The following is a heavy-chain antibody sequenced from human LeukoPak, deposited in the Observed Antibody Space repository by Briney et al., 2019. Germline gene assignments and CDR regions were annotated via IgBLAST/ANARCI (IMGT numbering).Heavy chain of an antibody. CDR3: HKMATTQGSFDY. J-gene: IGHJ4*02. V-gene: IGHV1-2*02. CDR2: INPNSGGT. CDR1: GYTFTGYY. Sequence: ASVKVSCKASGYTFTGYYMHWVRQAPGQGLEWMGWINPNSGGTNYAQKFQGRVTITADKSTSTAYMELSSLRSEDTAVYYCHKMATTQGSFDYWGQGTLVTVSS. D-gene: IGHD5-24*01.